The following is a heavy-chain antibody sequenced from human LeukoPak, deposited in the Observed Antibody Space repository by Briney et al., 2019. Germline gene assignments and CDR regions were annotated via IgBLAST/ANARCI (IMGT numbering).Heavy chain of an antibody. J-gene: IGHJ4*02. CDR2: IIPIFGIA. CDR3: ARDTAMVKFGN. V-gene: IGHV1-69*04. D-gene: IGHD5-18*01. Sequence: GASVKVSCKASGGTFSSYAISWVRQAPGQGLEWMGRIIPIFGIANYAQKFQGRVTITADKSTSTAYMELSSLRSEDTAVYCCARDTAMVKFGNWGQGTLVTVSS. CDR1: GGTFSSYA.